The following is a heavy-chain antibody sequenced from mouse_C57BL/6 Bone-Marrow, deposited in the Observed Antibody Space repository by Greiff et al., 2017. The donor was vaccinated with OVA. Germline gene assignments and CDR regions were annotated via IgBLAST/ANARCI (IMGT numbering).Heavy chain of an antibody. CDR3: AHYGSRLYLHY. D-gene: IGHD1-1*01. J-gene: IGHJ2*02. CDR2: IAPSDSYI. Sequence: VQLQQPGPELVRPGPSVKLSCKASGYTFTNYWMHWVKQRPGQGLEWIGVIAPSDSYINYNQKFKGRATLTVDTSSSTAYMHLSSLTSEDSAVYYCAHYGSRLYLHYWGQGTSLTVSS. V-gene: IGHV1-59*01. CDR1: GYTFTNYW.